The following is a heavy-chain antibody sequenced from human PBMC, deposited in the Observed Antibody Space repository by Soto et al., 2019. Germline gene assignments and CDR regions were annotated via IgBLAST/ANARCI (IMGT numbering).Heavy chain of an antibody. J-gene: IGHJ4*02. Sequence: SVKVSCKASGGTFSSYAISWVRQAPGQGLEWMGGIIPIFGTANYAQKFQGRVTITADKSTSTAYMELSSLRSEDTAVYYCARGRGSVAGKGPIDYWGQGTLVTVSS. CDR3: ARGRGSVAGKGPIDY. CDR1: GGTFSSYA. CDR2: IIPIFGTA. V-gene: IGHV1-69*06. D-gene: IGHD6-19*01.